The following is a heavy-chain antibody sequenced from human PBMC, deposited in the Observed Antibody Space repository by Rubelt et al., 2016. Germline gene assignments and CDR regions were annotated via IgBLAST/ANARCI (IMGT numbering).Heavy chain of an antibody. CDR3: ARDLVRDTSISKNYNWFDP. J-gene: IGHJ5*02. D-gene: IGHD5-18*01. Sequence: GKGLEWIGSIYYSGSTYYNPSLKSRVTISVDTSKNQFSLKLSSVTAADTAVYYCARDLVRDTSISKNYNWFDPWGQGTLVTVSS. CDR2: IYYSGST. V-gene: IGHV4-39*02.